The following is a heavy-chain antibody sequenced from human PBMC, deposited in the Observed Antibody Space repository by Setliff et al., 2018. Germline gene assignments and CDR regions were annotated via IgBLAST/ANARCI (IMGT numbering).Heavy chain of an antibody. Sequence: LKISCAASGFTFSSYWMSWVRQAPGKGLEWVANIKRDGREIYYVDSVKGRFTISRDNAKNSLYLQMNSLRAEDTAVYYCASGHRYGYLFEYWGQGTLVTVSS. CDR3: ASGHRYGYLFEY. V-gene: IGHV3-7*03. D-gene: IGHD5-18*01. CDR2: IKRDGREI. CDR1: GFTFSSYW. J-gene: IGHJ4*02.